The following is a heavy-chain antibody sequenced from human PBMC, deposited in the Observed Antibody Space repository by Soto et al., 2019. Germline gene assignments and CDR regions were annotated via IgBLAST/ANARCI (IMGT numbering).Heavy chain of an antibody. CDR3: ARAAQGYFAY. CDR2: IWYDGSDK. V-gene: IGHV3-33*01. Sequence: QMQMVESGGGVVQPGRSLRLSCVPSGFTFSNYGMHWVRQAPGKGLEWVAVIWYDGSDKYYADSVKGRFTISRDNSKNTLYLQVNSLRAEDTAVYYCARAAQGYFAYWGQGILVTVSS. J-gene: IGHJ4*02. CDR1: GFTFSNYG.